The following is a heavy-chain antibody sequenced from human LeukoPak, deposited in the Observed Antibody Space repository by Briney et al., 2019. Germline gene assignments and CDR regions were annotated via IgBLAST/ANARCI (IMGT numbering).Heavy chain of an antibody. CDR1: GGTFSSYA. CDR3: ARDSRSSWYRGYYYYYYMDV. Sequence: GGSLRLSCAASGGTFSSYAISWVRQAPGQGLEWMGGIIPIFGTANYAQKFQGRVTITTDESTSTAYMELSSLRSEDTAVYYCARDSRSSWYRGYYYYYYMDVWGKGTTVTVSS. V-gene: IGHV1-69*05. D-gene: IGHD6-13*01. CDR2: IIPIFGTA. J-gene: IGHJ6*03.